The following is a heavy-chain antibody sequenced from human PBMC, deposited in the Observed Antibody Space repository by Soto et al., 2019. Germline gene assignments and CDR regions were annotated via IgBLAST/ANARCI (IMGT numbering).Heavy chain of an antibody. J-gene: IGHJ5*02. V-gene: IGHV4-4*02. CDR1: CGSISSSNW. CDR3: ARDPSSSRWFDP. Sequence: SETLSLTCAVSCGSISSSNWWSWVRQPPGKGLEWIGEIYHSGSTNYNPSLKSRVTISVDKSKNQFSLKLSSVTAADTAVYYCARDPSSSRWFDPWGQGTLVTVSS. CDR2: IYHSGST. D-gene: IGHD6-6*01.